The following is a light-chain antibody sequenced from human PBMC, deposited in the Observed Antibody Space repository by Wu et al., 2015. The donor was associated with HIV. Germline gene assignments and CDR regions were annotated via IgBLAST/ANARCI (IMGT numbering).Light chain of an antibody. Sequence: EIVLTQSPGTLSLSPGERATLLCRASQSIDSRYLAWYQQKPGQAPRLVMFAVSSRATGIPDRFSGSGSATDFTLTISRLEPEDFAVYYCHQNANSPLTFGGGTKVEI. J-gene: IGKJ4*01. CDR1: QSIDSRY. CDR3: HQNANSPLT. CDR2: AVS. V-gene: IGKV3-20*01.